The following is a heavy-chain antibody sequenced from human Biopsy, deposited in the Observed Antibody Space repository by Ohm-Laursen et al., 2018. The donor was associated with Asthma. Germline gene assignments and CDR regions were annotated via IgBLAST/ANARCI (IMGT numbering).Heavy chain of an antibody. Sequence: SSVKVSCKALGGTFNTYVIGWVRQAPGQGLEWMGGINSVFGTTTYPQKFQDRVTITVDDSTSTVYMELSSLRSEDTAVYYCARKAGSCISRTCYSLDFWGQGTLVTVSS. D-gene: IGHD2-2*01. J-gene: IGHJ4*02. CDR2: INSVFGTT. V-gene: IGHV1-69*01. CDR3: ARKAGSCISRTCYSLDF. CDR1: GGTFNTYV.